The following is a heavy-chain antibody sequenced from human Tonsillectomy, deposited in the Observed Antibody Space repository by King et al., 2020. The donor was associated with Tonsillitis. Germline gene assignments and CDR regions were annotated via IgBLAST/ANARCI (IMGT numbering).Heavy chain of an antibody. CDR1: GFSFSYYW. J-gene: IGHJ4*02. CDR2: INSDGSNT. V-gene: IGHV3-74*01. D-gene: IGHD3-22*01. Sequence: VQLVESGGGLVQPGGSLRLSCAASGFSFSYYWMHWVRQAPGKGLVWVSRINSDGSNTNYADSVKGRFTISGDNAKNTLYLQMNSLRAEDTALYYCAKNYYDTSGVDHWGQGTLVTVSS. CDR3: AKNYYDTSGVDH.